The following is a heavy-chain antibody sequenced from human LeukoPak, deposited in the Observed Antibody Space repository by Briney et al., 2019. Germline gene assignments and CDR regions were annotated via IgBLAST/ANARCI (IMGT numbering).Heavy chain of an antibody. V-gene: IGHV4-39*07. CDR1: GGSISSSSYY. CDR2: IYYSGST. Sequence: PSETLSLTCTVSGGSISSSSYYWGWIRQPPGKRLEWIGSIYYSGSTYYNPSLKSRVTISVDTSKNQFSLKLSSVTAADTAVYYCARVGTSIAALGRFDPWGQGALVTVSS. J-gene: IGHJ5*02. D-gene: IGHD6-6*01. CDR3: ARVGTSIAALGRFDP.